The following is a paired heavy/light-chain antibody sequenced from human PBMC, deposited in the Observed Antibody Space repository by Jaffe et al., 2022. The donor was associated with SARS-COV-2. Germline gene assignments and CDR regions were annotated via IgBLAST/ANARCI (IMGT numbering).Heavy chain of an antibody. CDR2: IIPALGTP. J-gene: IGHJ6*03. CDR1: GGSFSTYS. Sequence: QVQLVQSGAEVKKPGSSVKVSCKTSGGSFSTYSFTWVRQAPGQGLEWMGGIIPALGTPNLAQKFQGRVTMTADESTRTVYMELSSLRSEDTALYFCGGSTEHYYEHYIDVWGKGTTVTVSS. D-gene: IGHD3-16*01. V-gene: IGHV1-69*01. CDR3: GGSTEHYYEHYIDV.
Light chain of an antibody. CDR3: HQIHSYPFS. CDR2: AAS. CDR1: QGINNY. V-gene: IGKV1-9*01. Sequence: DIQLTQSPSFLSASVGDRVTITCRASQGINNYVAWYQQKLGKAPKLLIYAASTLQSGVPSRFSGSGSGTEFTLTINRLQPEDFATYHCHQIHSYPFSFGPGTKVEI. J-gene: IGKJ3*01.